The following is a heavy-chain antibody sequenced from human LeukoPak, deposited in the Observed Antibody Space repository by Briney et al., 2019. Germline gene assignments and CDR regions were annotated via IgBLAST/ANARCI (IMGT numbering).Heavy chain of an antibody. D-gene: IGHD3-10*01. CDR2: IYHSGST. J-gene: IGHJ4*02. CDR3: ARGGGIRNPFDY. Sequence: SQTQSLTCAASGGSISSGGYSWSWIRQPPGKGLEWIGYIYHSGSTYYNPSLKSRVTISVDRSKNQFSLKLSSVTAADTAVYYCARGGGIRNPFDYWGQGTLVTVSS. V-gene: IGHV4-30-2*01. CDR1: GGSISSGGYS.